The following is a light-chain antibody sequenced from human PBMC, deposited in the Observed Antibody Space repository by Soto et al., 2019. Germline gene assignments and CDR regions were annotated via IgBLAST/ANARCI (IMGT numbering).Light chain of an antibody. CDR2: EDN. J-gene: IGLJ3*02. CDR3: QSYDGDNQV. Sequence: NFMLTQPHSVSESPGKTITISCTRNSGDIASNFVQWYQQRPGSSPTTVIYEDNQRPSGVPDRFSGSIDSSSNSASLTISGLKTEDEADYYCQSYDGDNQVFGGGTKLTVL. V-gene: IGLV6-57*01. CDR1: SGDIASNF.